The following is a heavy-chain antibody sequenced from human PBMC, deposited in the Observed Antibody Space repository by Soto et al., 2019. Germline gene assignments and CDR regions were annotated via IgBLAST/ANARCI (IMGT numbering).Heavy chain of an antibody. J-gene: IGHJ4*02. CDR1: GITISNYR. CDR2: ISGSGDRT. V-gene: IGHV3-23*01. CDR3: VKDDGGYPSTAPH. Sequence: EVQLLESGGGLVQPGGSLRLSCAASGITISNYRMSWVRQAPGKGLDWVSGISGSGDRTYYADSARGRFTISKDISKNSLSLQLDSLGVEDTAVYFCVKDDGGYPSTAPHWGQGTLVTISS. D-gene: IGHD4-17*01.